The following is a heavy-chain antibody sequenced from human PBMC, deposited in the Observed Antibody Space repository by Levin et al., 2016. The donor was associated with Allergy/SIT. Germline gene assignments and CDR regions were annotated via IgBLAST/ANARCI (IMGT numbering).Heavy chain of an antibody. CDR3: AGGHGHPYPLHY. J-gene: IGHJ4*02. CDR2: IRSKAYGGATT. V-gene: IGHV3-49*02. Sequence: WIRQPPGKGLEWVGFIRSKAYGGATTEYAASVKGRFTISRDDSRSVAYLQMSSLETADTAVYYCAGGHGHPYPLHYWGQGALVTVSS. D-gene: IGHD3-16*01.